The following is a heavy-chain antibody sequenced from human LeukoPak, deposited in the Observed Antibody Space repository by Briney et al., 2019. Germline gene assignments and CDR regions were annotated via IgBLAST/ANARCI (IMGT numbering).Heavy chain of an antibody. V-gene: IGHV3-21*01. Sequence: GGSLRLSCAASGFTFSSYSMNWVRQAPGKGLEWVSSISSSSSYIYYADSVKGRFTISRDNAKNSLYLQMNSLRAEDTAVCYCARDKTLAAADYYFDYWGQGTLVTVSS. CDR2: ISSSSSYI. CDR1: GFTFSSYS. CDR3: ARDKTLAAADYYFDY. D-gene: IGHD6-13*01. J-gene: IGHJ4*02.